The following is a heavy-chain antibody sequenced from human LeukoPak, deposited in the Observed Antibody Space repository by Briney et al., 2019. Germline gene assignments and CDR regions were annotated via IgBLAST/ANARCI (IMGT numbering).Heavy chain of an antibody. CDR2: IYYSGST. J-gene: IGHJ5*02. CDR3: ARGRWELLDRFDP. V-gene: IGHV4-59*01. Sequence: PSETLSLTCTVSGVSISSYYWSWIRQPPGKGLEWIGYIYYSGSTNYNPSLKSRVTISVDTSKNQFSLKLSSVTAADTAVYYCARGRWELLDRFDPWGQGTLVTVSS. D-gene: IGHD1-26*01. CDR1: GVSISSYY.